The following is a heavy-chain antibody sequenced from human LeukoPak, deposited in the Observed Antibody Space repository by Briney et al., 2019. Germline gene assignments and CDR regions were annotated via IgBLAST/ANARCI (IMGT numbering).Heavy chain of an antibody. D-gene: IGHD3-10*01. CDR1: GFTVSSNY. V-gene: IGHV3-53*01. J-gene: IGHJ6*04. CDR3: ARQDVFYGSGSYYPTTMDV. CDR2: IYSGGST. Sequence: GGSLRLSCAASGFTVSSNYMSWFRQAPGKGLEWFSVIYSGGSTYYADSVKGRFTISRDNSKNTLYLQMNSLRAEDTAVYYCARQDVFYGSGSYYPTTMDVWGKGTTVTVSS.